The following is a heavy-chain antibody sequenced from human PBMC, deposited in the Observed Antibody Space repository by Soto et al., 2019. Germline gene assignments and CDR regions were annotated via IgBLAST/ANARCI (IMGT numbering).Heavy chain of an antibody. J-gene: IGHJ6*02. CDR2: IIPIFGTA. CDR3: ARANGDYVVDYYYYYGMDV. CDR1: GGTFSSYA. V-gene: IGHV1-69*12. D-gene: IGHD4-17*01. Sequence: QVQLVQSGAEVKKPGSSVKVSCKASGGTFSSYAISWVRQAPGQGLEWMGGIIPIFGTANYAQKFQGRVTITADESTSTAYMELSSLRSEDTAMYYCARANGDYVVDYYYYYGMDVWGQGTTVTVSS.